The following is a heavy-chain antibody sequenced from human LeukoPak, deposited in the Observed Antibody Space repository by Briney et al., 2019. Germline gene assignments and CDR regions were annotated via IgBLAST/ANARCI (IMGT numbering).Heavy chain of an antibody. J-gene: IGHJ3*02. CDR3: ATARRDYDILTGYFLDAFDI. D-gene: IGHD3-9*01. Sequence: ASVKVSCKVSGYTLTELSMHWVRQAPGKGLEWMGGFDPEDGETIYAQKFQGRVTMTEDTSTDTAYMELSSLRSEDTAVYYCATARRDYDILTGYFLDAFDIWGQGTMATVSS. CDR1: GYTLTELS. CDR2: FDPEDGET. V-gene: IGHV1-24*01.